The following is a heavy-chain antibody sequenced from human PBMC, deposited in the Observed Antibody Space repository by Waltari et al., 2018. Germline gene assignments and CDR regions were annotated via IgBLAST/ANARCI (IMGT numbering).Heavy chain of an antibody. Sequence: STNYNPSLKSRVTISVDTSKNQFSLKLSSVTAADTAVYYCARDRVPGHYDFWSGYHYYYYGMDVWAKGPRSPSP. V-gene: IGHV4-59*01. CDR3: ARDRVPGHYDFWSGYHYYYYGMDV. J-gene: IGHJ6*02. CDR2: ST. D-gene: IGHD3-3*01.